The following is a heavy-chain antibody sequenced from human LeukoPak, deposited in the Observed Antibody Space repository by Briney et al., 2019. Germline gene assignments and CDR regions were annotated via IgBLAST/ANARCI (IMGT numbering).Heavy chain of an antibody. CDR3: ARGRSLKGWLQESVRDFDY. V-gene: IGHV3-11*01. J-gene: IGHJ4*02. CDR1: GFTFSDYY. Sequence: GGSLRLSCAASGFTFSDYYMSWIRQAPGKGLEWVSYISSSGSTIYYADSVKGRFTISRDNAKNSLYLQMNSLRAEDAAVYYCARGRSLKGWLQESVRDFDYWGQGTLVTVSS. D-gene: IGHD5-24*01. CDR2: ISSSGSTI.